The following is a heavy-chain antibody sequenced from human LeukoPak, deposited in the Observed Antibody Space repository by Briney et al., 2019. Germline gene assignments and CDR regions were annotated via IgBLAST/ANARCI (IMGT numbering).Heavy chain of an antibody. D-gene: IGHD2-15*01. CDR3: ARGYCSGGSCYFDY. CDR1: GFTFSRFW. J-gene: IGHJ4*02. CDR2: ISSSGSTT. V-gene: IGHV3-48*03. Sequence: QPGGSLRLSCAASGFTFSRFWMNWVRQAPGKGLEWVSYISSSGSTTYYADSVKGRFTISRDNAKNSLYLQMNSLRAEDTAVYYCARGYCSGGSCYFDYWGQGTLVTVSS.